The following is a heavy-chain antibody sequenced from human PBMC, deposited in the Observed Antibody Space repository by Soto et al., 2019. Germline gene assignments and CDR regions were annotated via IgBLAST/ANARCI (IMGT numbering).Heavy chain of an antibody. CDR3: ARAIRYCSSTSCYDDYYYYGMDV. V-gene: IGHV1-69*01. Sequence: EQLVQSGAEVKKPGSSVKVSCKASGGTFSSYAISWVRQAPGQGLEWMGGIIPIFGTANYAQKFQGRVTITADESTSTAYMELSSLRSEDTAVYYCARAIRYCSSTSCYDDYYYYGMDVWGQGTTVTVSS. J-gene: IGHJ6*02. CDR2: IIPIFGTA. D-gene: IGHD2-2*01. CDR1: GGTFSSYA.